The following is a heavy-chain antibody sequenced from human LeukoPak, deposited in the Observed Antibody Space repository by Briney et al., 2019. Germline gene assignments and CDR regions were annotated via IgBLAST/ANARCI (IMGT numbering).Heavy chain of an antibody. CDR1: GGSISSYY. CDR3: ARGGATRYCSSTSCQAAFDI. Sequence: SETLSLTCTVSGGSISSYYWSWIRQPPGKGLEWIGYIYYSGSTNYNPSLKSRVTISVDTSKNQFSPKLSSVTAADTAVYYCARGGATRYCSSTSCQAAFDIWGQGTMVTVSS. J-gene: IGHJ3*02. CDR2: IYYSGST. V-gene: IGHV4-59*08. D-gene: IGHD2-2*01.